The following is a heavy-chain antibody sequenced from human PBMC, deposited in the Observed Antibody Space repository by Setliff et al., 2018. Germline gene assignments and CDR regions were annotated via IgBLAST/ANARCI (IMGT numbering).Heavy chain of an antibody. CDR3: ARDQGGLNYNFWNNCYSH. V-gene: IGHV3-11*04. D-gene: IGHD3-3*01. Sequence: LSLTCTVSGGSMIGGHYYWSWIRQLPGKGLEWIAYISTSSTIIYYADSVKGRFTISRDNSKNTLYLQMNSLRAEDTAVYYCARDQGGLNYNFWNNCYSHWGQGTLVTVSS. CDR2: ISTSSTII. J-gene: IGHJ4*02. CDR1: GGSMIGGHYY.